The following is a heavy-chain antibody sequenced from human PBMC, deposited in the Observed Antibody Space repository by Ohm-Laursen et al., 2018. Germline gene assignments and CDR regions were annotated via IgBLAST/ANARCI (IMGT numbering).Heavy chain of an antibody. Sequence: SLRLSCAASGFTFSSYAMSWVRQAPGKGLEWVSAISGSGGNTYYADSVMGRFTMSRDNSKNTLYLQMNSLRAEDTAVYFCARGYYFDSSDSNWGQGTLVTISS. D-gene: IGHD3-22*01. CDR2: ISGSGGNT. J-gene: IGHJ4*02. CDR1: GFTFSSYA. CDR3: ARGYYFDSSDSN. V-gene: IGHV3-23*01.